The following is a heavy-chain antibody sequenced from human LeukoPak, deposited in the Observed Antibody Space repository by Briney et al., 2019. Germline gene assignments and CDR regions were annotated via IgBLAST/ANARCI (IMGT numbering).Heavy chain of an antibody. CDR3: ARDEDY. Sequence: GGSLRLSCAVSGFTFSSYWMTWVRQAPGKGLEWVANIKQDGSEKYYVDSVKGRFTISRDNSKNTLYLQMNSLRAEDTAVYYCARDEDYWGQGTLVTVSS. CDR1: GFTFSSYW. V-gene: IGHV3-7*03. CDR2: IKQDGSEK. J-gene: IGHJ4*02.